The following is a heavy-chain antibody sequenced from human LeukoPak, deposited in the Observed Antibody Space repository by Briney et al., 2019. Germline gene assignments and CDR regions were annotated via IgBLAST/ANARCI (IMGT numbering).Heavy chain of an antibody. CDR2: IYSGGNT. J-gene: IGHJ4*02. CDR3: ASYNPYY. V-gene: IGHV3-53*01. Sequence: GGALRLSCAASGFTVSSNYMTWVRQAPGKGLEWVSVIYSGGNTYYADSVKGRFTISRDNSKNTLHLQMNSLRAEHTAVYYCASYNPYYGGQGTLVTVSS. D-gene: IGHD1-1*01. CDR1: GFTVSSNY.